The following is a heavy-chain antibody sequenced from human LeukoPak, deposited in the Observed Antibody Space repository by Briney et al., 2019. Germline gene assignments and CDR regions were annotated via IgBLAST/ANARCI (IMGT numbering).Heavy chain of an antibody. CDR1: GGSISSTIYY. Sequence: SETLSLTCSVFGGSISSTIYYWVWIRQPPGKGLECIASVHYTGRAYYNPSLESRATISADASKNHFSLQLSSVTAADTAIYYCARHFDNGDYKKTFDIWGRGTMVTVSS. J-gene: IGHJ3*02. CDR3: ARHFDNGDYKKTFDI. D-gene: IGHD4-17*01. CDR2: VHYTGRA. V-gene: IGHV4-39*01.